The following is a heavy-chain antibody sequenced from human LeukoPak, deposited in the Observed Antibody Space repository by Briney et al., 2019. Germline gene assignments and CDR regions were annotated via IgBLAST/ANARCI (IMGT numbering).Heavy chain of an antibody. D-gene: IGHD2-15*01. V-gene: IGHV1-2*06. J-gene: IGHJ3*02. CDR2: INPNSGGT. CDR1: GYTFTGYY. Sequence: ASVKVSCKASGYTFTGYYMHWVRQAPGQGLEWMGRINPNSGGTNYAQQFQGRVTMTRDTSISTAYMELSRLRSDDTAVYYCARGRRIYPPSHDAFDIWGQGTMVIVSS. CDR3: ARGRRIYPPSHDAFDI.